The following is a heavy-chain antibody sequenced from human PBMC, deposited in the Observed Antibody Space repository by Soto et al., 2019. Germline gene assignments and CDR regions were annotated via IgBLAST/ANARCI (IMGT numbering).Heavy chain of an antibody. D-gene: IGHD3-22*01. J-gene: IGHJ6*02. CDR3: ARSYYDSSGYWRYYGMDV. V-gene: IGHV1-69*01. Sequence: QVQLVQSGAEVKKPGSSVKVSCKASGGTFSSYAISWVRQAPGQGLEWMGGIIPIFGTANYAQKFQGRVTITADESTGTAYMELSSLRSEDTAVYYCARSYYDSSGYWRYYGMDVWGQGTTVTVSS. CDR2: IIPIFGTA. CDR1: GGTFSSYA.